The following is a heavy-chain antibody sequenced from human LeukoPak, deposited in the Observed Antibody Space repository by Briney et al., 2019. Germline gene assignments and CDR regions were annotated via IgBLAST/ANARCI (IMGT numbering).Heavy chain of an antibody. V-gene: IGHV1-69*04. D-gene: IGHD3-10*01. J-gene: IGHJ4*02. Sequence: VASVKVSCKASGGTFSSYAISWVRQAPGQGLEWMGRIIPILGIANYAQKFQGRVTITADKSTSTAYMELSSLRSEDTAVYYCARDGPLWFGELFFDYWGLGTLVTVSS. CDR2: IIPILGIA. CDR3: ARDGPLWFGELFFDY. CDR1: GGTFSSYA.